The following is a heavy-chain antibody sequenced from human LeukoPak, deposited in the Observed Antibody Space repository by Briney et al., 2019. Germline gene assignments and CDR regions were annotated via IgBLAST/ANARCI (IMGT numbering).Heavy chain of an antibody. D-gene: IGHD6-19*01. J-gene: IGHJ4*02. CDR3: VRSGYSNGWFRS. V-gene: IGHV3-53*01. CDR1: DFSVNTNF. Sequence: GGSLRLSCAASDFSVNTNFMNWVRQAPGKGLEWVSVILTSGTTYYADSVKGRFTISRDNSKNTLYLQMNSLTADDTAIYYCVRSGYSNGWFRSWGQGTLVTVSS. CDR2: ILTSGTT.